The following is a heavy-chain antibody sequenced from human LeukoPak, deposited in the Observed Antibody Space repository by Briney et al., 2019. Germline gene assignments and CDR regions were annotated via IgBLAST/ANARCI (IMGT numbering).Heavy chain of an antibody. D-gene: IGHD3-10*02. CDR2: ITWNGGST. V-gene: IGHV3-20*04. J-gene: IGHJ6*04. CDR1: GFTFDDYG. Sequence: GGSLRLSCAASGFTFDDYGMSWVRQAPGKGLEWVSGITWNGGSTGYADSVKGRFTISRDNAKNSLYLQMNSLRAEDTAVYYCAELGITMIGGVWGKGTTVTISS. CDR3: AELGITMIGGV.